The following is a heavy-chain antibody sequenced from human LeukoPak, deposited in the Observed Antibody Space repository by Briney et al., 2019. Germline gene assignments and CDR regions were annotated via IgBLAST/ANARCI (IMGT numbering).Heavy chain of an antibody. CDR2: IYTSGST. D-gene: IGHD6-13*01. CDR3: ARAPGVAAAGFNWFDP. Sequence: PSETLSLTCTVSGGSIRSGSYYWSWIRPPAGKGLEWIGRIYTSGSTNYNPSLKSRVTISVDTSKNQFSLKLSSVTAADTAVYYCARAPGVAAAGFNWFDPWGQGTLVTVSS. J-gene: IGHJ5*02. CDR1: GGSIRSGSYY. V-gene: IGHV4-61*02.